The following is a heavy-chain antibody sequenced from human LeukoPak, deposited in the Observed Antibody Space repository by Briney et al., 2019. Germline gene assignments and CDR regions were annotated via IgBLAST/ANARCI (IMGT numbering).Heavy chain of an antibody. CDR3: ATWGYYYDSSGRRPYYFDY. V-gene: IGHV1-69*13. J-gene: IGHJ4*02. CDR2: IIPIFGTA. Sequence: ASVKVSCKASGYTFTSYGISWVRQAPGQGLEWMGGIIPIFGTANYAQKFQGRVTITADESTSTAYMELSSLRSEDTAVYYCATWGYYYDSSGRRPYYFDYWGQGTLVTVSS. CDR1: GYTFTSYG. D-gene: IGHD3-22*01.